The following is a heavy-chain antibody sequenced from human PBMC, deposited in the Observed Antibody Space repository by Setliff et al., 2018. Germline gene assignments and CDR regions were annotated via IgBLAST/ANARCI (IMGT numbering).Heavy chain of an antibody. CDR1: GFTSGAYW. J-gene: IGHJ4*03. V-gene: IGHV3-74*01. D-gene: IGHD3-9*01. CDR2: IDPYGSFT. CDR3: ARGLPGSGYSSGVLDF. Sequence: GGSLRLSCVVSGFTSGAYWMNWVRQAPGKGLVWVSRIDPYGSFTAYADSVKGRFTISRDNAKDTVYLQMDSRRVDDTAVYYCARGLPGSGYSSGVLDFWGQGTMVTVSS.